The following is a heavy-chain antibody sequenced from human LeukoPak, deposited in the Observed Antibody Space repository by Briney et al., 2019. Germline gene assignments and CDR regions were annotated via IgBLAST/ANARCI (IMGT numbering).Heavy chain of an antibody. Sequence: GGSLRLSCAASGFNFRGSGMHWVRQAPGKGLEWVTFIQYDVSQIYYADSVKGRFIISRDNAKNSLYLQMNSLRAEDTAVYYCAELGITMIGGVWGKGTTVTISS. D-gene: IGHD3-10*02. J-gene: IGHJ6*04. V-gene: IGHV3-30*02. CDR1: GFNFRGSG. CDR2: IQYDVSQI. CDR3: AELGITMIGGV.